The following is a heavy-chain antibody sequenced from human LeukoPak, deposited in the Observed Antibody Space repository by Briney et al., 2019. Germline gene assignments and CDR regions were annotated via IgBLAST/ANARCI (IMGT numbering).Heavy chain of an antibody. Sequence: ASVKVSCKASGYTFTGYYMHWVRQAPGQGLEWMGWINPNSGGTNYAQKFQGRVTMTRDTSISTAYMELSRLRSDDTAVYYCARGPHDFWSAFNWFDPWGQGTLVTVSS. CDR3: ARGPHDFWSAFNWFDP. CDR1: GYTFTGYY. D-gene: IGHD3-3*01. J-gene: IGHJ5*02. CDR2: INPNSGGT. V-gene: IGHV1-2*02.